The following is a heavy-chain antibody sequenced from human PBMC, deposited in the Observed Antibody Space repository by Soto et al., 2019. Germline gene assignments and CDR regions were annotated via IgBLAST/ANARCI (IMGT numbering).Heavy chain of an antibody. CDR2: MNPNSGNT. V-gene: IGHV1-8*01. J-gene: IGHJ4*02. CDR1: GYTFTSYD. CDR3: ARGRPGVIDGWQEPFDD. Sequence: ASVKVSCKASGYTFTSYDINWVRQATGQGLEWMGWMNPNSGNTGYAQKFQGRVTMTRNTSISTAYMELSSLRSEDTAVYYCARGRPGVIDGWQEPFDDWGQGTLVTVSS. D-gene: IGHD6-19*01.